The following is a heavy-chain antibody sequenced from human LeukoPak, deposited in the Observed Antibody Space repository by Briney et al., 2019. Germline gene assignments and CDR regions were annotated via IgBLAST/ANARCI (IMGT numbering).Heavy chain of an antibody. D-gene: IGHD3-10*01. CDR2: IYYSGST. J-gene: IGHJ3*02. V-gene: IGHV4-31*03. CDR3: ARGVKGLRGAFDI. CDR1: GGSISSGVYY. Sequence: SQTLSLTCTVSGGSISSGVYYWSWIRQHPGKGLEWIGFIYYSGSTYSNPSLKSRLTMSVDISKNQFSLKLSSVTAADTAVYYCARGVKGLRGAFDIWGQGTMVTVSS.